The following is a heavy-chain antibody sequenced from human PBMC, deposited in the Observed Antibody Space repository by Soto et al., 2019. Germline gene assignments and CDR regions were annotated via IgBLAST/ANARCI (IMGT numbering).Heavy chain of an antibody. V-gene: IGHV3-21*01. CDR2: ISSSSSYI. CDR1: GFTFSSYS. Sequence: GGSLRLSCAASGFTFSSYSMNWVRQAPGKGLEWVSSISSSSSYIYYADSVKGRFTISRDNAKNSLYLQMNSLRAEDTAVYYCARFQLIGGVGATRPYFDYWGQGTLVTVSS. J-gene: IGHJ4*02. CDR3: ARFQLIGGVGATRPYFDY. D-gene: IGHD1-26*01.